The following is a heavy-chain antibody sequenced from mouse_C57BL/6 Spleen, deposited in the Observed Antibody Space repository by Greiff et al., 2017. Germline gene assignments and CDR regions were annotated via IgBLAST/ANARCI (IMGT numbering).Heavy chain of an antibody. CDR3: ARGACNYSFAY. J-gene: IGHJ3*01. CDR2: ISDGGSYT. Sequence: EVKLVESGGGLVKPGGSLKLSCAASGFTFSSYAMSWVRQTPEKRLEWVATISDGGSYTYYPDNVKGRFTISRDNAKNNLYLQMSHLKSEDTAMFYCARGACNYSFAYWGQGTLVTVSA. CDR1: GFTFSSYA. D-gene: IGHD2-1*01. V-gene: IGHV5-4*03.